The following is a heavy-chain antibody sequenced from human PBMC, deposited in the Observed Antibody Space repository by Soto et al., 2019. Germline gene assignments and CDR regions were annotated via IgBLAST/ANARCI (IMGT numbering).Heavy chain of an antibody. CDR2: LSVYNGKT. Sequence: ASVKVSCKASGYTFSNYGFIWVRQAPGQGLEWMGWLSVYNGKTNYAENVQGRVTMTTDTSTNTVYMELRGLTSDDTALYYCAARPGGPGYNFDYFVSWGQGTLVTVSS. V-gene: IGHV1-18*01. D-gene: IGHD1-1*01. CDR3: AARPGGPGYNFDYFVS. CDR1: GYTFSNYG. J-gene: IGHJ4*02.